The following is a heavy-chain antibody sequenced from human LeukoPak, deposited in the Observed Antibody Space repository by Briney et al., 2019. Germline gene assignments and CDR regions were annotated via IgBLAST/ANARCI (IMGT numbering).Heavy chain of an antibody. CDR3: ARYDYSSSFFDY. CDR1: GGSISSSSYY. CDR2: IYYSGST. D-gene: IGHD6-6*01. J-gene: IGHJ4*02. Sequence: SETLSLTCTVSGGSISSSSYYWGWIRQPPGKGLEWIGSIYYSGSTYNNPSLKSRVTISVDTSKNEFSLKVSSVTAADTAVYYGARYDYSSSFFDYWGQGTLVTVSS. V-gene: IGHV4-39*01.